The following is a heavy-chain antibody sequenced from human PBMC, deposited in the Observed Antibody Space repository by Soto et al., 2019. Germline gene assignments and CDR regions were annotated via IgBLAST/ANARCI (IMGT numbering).Heavy chain of an antibody. J-gene: IGHJ6*02. V-gene: IGHV1-69*01. CDR1: GDTFSSYP. D-gene: IGHD1-26*01. Sequence: QVQLVQSGAEVKKPGSSVKVSCKASGDTFSSYPFSWVRQAPGQGLEWMGGIIPLFGAANYAQKFQGRVMITADESTSTVYMELSRLRSEDTAVYYCARDRSTTLVDRYYSMDVWGQGTMMTVSS. CDR2: IIPLFGAA. CDR3: ARDRSTTLVDRYYSMDV.